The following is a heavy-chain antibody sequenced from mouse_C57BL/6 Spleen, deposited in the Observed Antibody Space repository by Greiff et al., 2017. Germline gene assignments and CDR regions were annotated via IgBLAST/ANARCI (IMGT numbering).Heavy chain of an antibody. Sequence: VKLQQPGAELVRPGSSVKLSCKASGYTFTSYWMDWVKQRPGQGLEWIGNIYPSDSETNYNQKFKDKATLTVGKSSSTAYMQLSSLTSEDSAVYYCARGGAQATGYWGKGTTLTVSS. D-gene: IGHD3-2*02. J-gene: IGHJ2*01. CDR2: IYPSDSET. V-gene: IGHV1-61*01. CDR3: ARGGAQATGY. CDR1: GYTFTSYW.